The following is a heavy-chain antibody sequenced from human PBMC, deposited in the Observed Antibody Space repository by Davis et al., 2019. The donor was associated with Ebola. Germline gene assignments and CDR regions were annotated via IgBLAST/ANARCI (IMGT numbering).Heavy chain of an antibody. D-gene: IGHD6-13*01. CDR3: ASAPLIATPGALWFDP. CDR1: GGSIISYY. V-gene: IGHV4-59*08. J-gene: IGHJ5*02. CDR2: VYDSGST. Sequence: LRLSCTVSGGSIISYYWTWIRQPPGKGLEWIGNVYDSGSTNYNPSLKSRVTISVDTPKNQFSLKVKSVTAADTAVYYCASAPLIATPGALWFDPWGPGTRVTVSS.